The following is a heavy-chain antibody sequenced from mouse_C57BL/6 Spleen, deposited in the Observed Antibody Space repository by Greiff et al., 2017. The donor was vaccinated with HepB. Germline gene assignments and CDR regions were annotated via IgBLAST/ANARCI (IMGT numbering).Heavy chain of an antibody. J-gene: IGHJ1*03. CDR2: IWSGGST. CDR3: ARKSYGNYGWYFDV. Sequence: VHLVESGPGLVQPSQSLSITCTVSGFSLTSYGVHWVRQSPGKGLEWLGVIWSGGSTDYNAAFISRLSISKDNSKSQVFFKMNSLQADDTAIYYCARKSYGNYGWYFDVWGTGTTVTVSS. D-gene: IGHD2-1*01. V-gene: IGHV2-2*01. CDR1: GFSLTSYG.